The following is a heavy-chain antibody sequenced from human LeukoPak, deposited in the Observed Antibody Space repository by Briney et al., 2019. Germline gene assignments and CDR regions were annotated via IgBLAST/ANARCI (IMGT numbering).Heavy chain of an antibody. CDR3: ARQDDSSGYYRANYYYYYMDV. Sequence: PSETLSLTCTVSGGSISSGSYYWSWIRQPAGKGLEWIGRIYTSGSTSYNPSLKSRVTISVDTSKNQFSLKLSSVTAADTAVYYCARQDDSSGYYRANYYYYYMDVWGKGTTVTISS. CDR2: IYTSGST. J-gene: IGHJ6*03. V-gene: IGHV4-61*02. CDR1: GGSISSGSYY. D-gene: IGHD3-22*01.